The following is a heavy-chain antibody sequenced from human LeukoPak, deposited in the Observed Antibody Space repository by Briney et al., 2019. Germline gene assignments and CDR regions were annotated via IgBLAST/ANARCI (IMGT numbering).Heavy chain of an antibody. D-gene: IGHD3-16*01. CDR1: GYTFTRNG. Sequence: ASVKVSCKASGYTFTRNGISWVRQAPGQGLEWMGWISAYNGNTNYAQKLQGRVTMTTDTSTSTAYMELRSLRSDDTAVYYCARDSAYYDYVWGSSTHGWFDPWGQGTLVTVSS. CDR3: ARDSAYYDYVWGSSTHGWFDP. J-gene: IGHJ5*02. V-gene: IGHV1-18*01. CDR2: ISAYNGNT.